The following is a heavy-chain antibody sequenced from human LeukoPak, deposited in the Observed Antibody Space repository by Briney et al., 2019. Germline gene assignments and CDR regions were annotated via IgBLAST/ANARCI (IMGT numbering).Heavy chain of an antibody. J-gene: IGHJ4*02. CDR2: SSGSGGST. CDR1: GFTFSSDA. D-gene: IGHD3-22*01. CDR3: AKFRYDSSGYFDY. Sequence: GGSLRLSCAASGFTFSSDAMSWVRQAPGKGLEWVSASSGSGGSTYYADSVKGRFTISRDNSKNTLYLQMNSLRAEDTAVYYCAKFRYDSSGYFDYWGQGTLVTVSS. V-gene: IGHV3-23*01.